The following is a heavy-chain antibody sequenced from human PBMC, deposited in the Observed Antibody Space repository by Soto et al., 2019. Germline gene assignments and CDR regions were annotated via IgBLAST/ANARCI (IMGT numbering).Heavy chain of an antibody. J-gene: IGHJ4*02. CDR2: IKAYSGNT. D-gene: IGHD4-17*01. CDR3: AIADYGDDDY. V-gene: IGHV1-18*01. CDR1: GYTFATST. Sequence: QLQLVQSGPEAKKPGASVKVSCKASGYTFATSTISWLRQAPGQGPEWIGWIKAYSGNTNYAQNLQGRLTMTTDTSTSTAYMELRSLTTDDTAIYYCAIADYGDDDYWGQGTLVTVSS.